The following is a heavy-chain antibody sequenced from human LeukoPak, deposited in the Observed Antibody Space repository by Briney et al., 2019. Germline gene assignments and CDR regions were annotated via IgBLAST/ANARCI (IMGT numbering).Heavy chain of an antibody. CDR1: GFTFNTYN. CDR3: VAGYSKARFDY. J-gene: IGHJ4*02. D-gene: IGHD4-11*01. CDR2: ISSGSSAI. Sequence: GGSLRLSCAASGFTFNTYNINWVRQAPGKGLEWVSYISSGSSAIYYTDSAKGRFTISRDNAKNSLYLQMSSLRDEDTAVYYCVAGYSKARFDYWGQGTLVTVSS. V-gene: IGHV3-48*02.